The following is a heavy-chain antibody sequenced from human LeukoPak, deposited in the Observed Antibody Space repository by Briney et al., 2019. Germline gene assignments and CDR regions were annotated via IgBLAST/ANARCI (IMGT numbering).Heavy chain of an antibody. CDR3: ASGVPRDYDILTGYYLTFDY. CDR2: IIPILGIA. D-gene: IGHD3-9*01. Sequence: SVKVSCKASGGTFSSYAISWVRQAPGQGLEWMGRIIPILGIANYAQKFQGRVTITADKSTSTAYMELSSLRSEDTAVYYCASGVPRDYDILTGYYLTFDYWGQGTLVTVSS. CDR1: GGTFSSYA. J-gene: IGHJ4*02. V-gene: IGHV1-69*04.